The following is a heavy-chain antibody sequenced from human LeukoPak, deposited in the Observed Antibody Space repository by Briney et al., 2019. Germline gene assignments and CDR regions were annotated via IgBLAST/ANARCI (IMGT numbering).Heavy chain of an antibody. V-gene: IGHV3-30*04. CDR2: ISYDGSNK. CDR1: GFTFSSYA. Sequence: GRSLRLSSAASGFTFSSYAMHWVRQAPGKGLEWVAVISYDGSNKYYADSVKGRFTISRDNSKNTLYLQMNSLRAEDTAVYYCARGGIKVLYEANDYWGQGTLVTVSS. J-gene: IGHJ4*02. D-gene: IGHD5/OR15-5a*01. CDR3: ARGGIKVLYEANDY.